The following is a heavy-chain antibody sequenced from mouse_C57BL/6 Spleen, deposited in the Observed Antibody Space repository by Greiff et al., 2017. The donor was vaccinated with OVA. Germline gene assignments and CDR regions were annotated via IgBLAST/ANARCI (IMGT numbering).Heavy chain of an antibody. CDR3: ARSNDYHYYAMDY. J-gene: IGHJ4*01. Sequence: DVMLVESGGGLVKPGGSLKLSCAASGFTFSDYGMHWVRQAPEKGLEWVAYISSGSSTIYYADTVKGRFTISRDNAKNTLFLQMTSLRSEDTAMYYCARSNDYHYYAMDYWGQGTSVTVSS. CDR1: GFTFSDYG. D-gene: IGHD2-4*01. CDR2: ISSGSSTI. V-gene: IGHV5-17*01.